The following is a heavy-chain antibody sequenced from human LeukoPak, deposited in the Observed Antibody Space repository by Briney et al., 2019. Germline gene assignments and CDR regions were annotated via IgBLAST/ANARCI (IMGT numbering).Heavy chain of an antibody. V-gene: IGHV1-58*01. D-gene: IGHD1-26*01. CDR1: GFTFTSSA. CDR3: AAAVVKYSGSSRAFDI. Sequence: SVKVSCKASGFTFTSSAVQWVRQARGQRLKWIGWIVVGSGNTNYAQKFQERVTITRDMSTSTAYMELSSLRSEDTAVYYCAAAVVKYSGSSRAFDIWGQGTMVTVSS. J-gene: IGHJ3*02. CDR2: IVVGSGNT.